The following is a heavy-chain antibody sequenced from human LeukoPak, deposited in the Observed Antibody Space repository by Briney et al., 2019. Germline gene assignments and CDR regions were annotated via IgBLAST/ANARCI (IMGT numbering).Heavy chain of an antibody. CDR2: ISSTGGTI. CDR3: ARGNYDY. Sequence: GGSLRLSCVASGFTFSSNSMNWVRQAPGKGLEWVSYISSTGGTIYYADSMKGRFTISRDNAKNSLYLQMNSLRAEDTAVYYCARGNYDYWGQGTLVTVSS. V-gene: IGHV3-48*04. CDR1: GFTFSSNS. J-gene: IGHJ4*02.